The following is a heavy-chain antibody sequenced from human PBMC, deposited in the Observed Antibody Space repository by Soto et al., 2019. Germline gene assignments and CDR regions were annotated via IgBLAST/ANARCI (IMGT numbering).Heavy chain of an antibody. V-gene: IGHV1-69*06. CDR1: GRTFLISA. J-gene: IGHJ4*02. D-gene: IGHD1-26*01. Sequence: QVQLVQSGAEVKTPESSVRVSCKTAGRTFLISAIAWVRQAPGQGLEWMGGIIPILGTIHIAQNFQGRVNFTADRSTSTVYMDLSSLRSEETATSLCARGNGWEPRSNHYYFDYRGQR. CDR3: ARGNGWEPRSNHYYFDY. CDR2: IIPILGTI.